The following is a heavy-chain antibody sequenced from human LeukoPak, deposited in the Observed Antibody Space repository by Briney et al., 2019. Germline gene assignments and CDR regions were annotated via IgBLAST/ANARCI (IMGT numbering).Heavy chain of an antibody. CDR2: ISYDGSSE. Sequence: GRSLRLSCAVSGFTFGNYGMHWVRQAPGKGLEWVALISYDGSSEYYAGSVKGRFTNSRDNSKITVYLQMNSLKAEDTAVYYCAKELYNYGDYGAEGLDVGGQGTTVTVS. D-gene: IGHD4-17*01. V-gene: IGHV3-30*18. J-gene: IGHJ6*02. CDR1: GFTFGNYG. CDR3: AKELYNYGDYGAEGLDV.